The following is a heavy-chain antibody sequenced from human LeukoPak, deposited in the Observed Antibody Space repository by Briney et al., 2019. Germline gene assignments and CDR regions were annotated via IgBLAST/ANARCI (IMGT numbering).Heavy chain of an antibody. CDR3: ARDPGRGGDLDY. V-gene: IGHV3-7*04. CDR2: IKEDGSEK. Sequence: GGSLRLSCGASGFTFSSYWMCWVRQVPGRGLEWVAKIKEDGSEKYYVDSVEGRFTISRDNAKNSLCLQMSSLRAEDTAVYYCARDPGRGGDLDYWGQGTLVTVSS. D-gene: IGHD3-10*01. CDR1: GFTFSSYW. J-gene: IGHJ4*02.